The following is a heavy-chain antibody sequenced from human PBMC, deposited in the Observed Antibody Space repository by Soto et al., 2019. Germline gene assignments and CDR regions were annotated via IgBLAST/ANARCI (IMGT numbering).Heavy chain of an antibody. Sequence: SETLSLTCTVSGGSVSSGSYSWSWIRQPPGKGLEWIGYIYNSGGTNYNPSLKSRVTISVDTSKNQFSLKLSSVTAADTAVYYCARVGVRLGRIAARPQADPYYYDMVLWGQGTTVTFSS. CDR1: GGSVSSGSYS. CDR2: IYNSGGT. D-gene: IGHD6-6*01. V-gene: IGHV4-61*01. CDR3: ARVGVRLGRIAARPQADPYYYDMVL. J-gene: IGHJ6*02.